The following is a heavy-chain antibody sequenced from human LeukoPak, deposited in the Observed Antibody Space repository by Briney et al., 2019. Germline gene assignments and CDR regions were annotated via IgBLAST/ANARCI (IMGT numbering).Heavy chain of an antibody. CDR3: ARECHPNYGDHEVGFDP. V-gene: IGHV1-46*01. J-gene: IGHJ5*02. D-gene: IGHD4-17*01. CDR2: INPSGGST. CDR1: GYTFTSYY. Sequence: GASVKVSCKASGYTFTSYYMHWVRQAPGQGLEWMGIINPSGGSTSYAQKFQGRVTMTRDTSTSTVYMELSSLRSEDTAVYYCARECHPNYGDHEVGFDPWGQGTLVTVSS.